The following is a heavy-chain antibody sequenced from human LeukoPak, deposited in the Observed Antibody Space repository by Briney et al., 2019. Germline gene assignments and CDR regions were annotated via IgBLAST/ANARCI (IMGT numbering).Heavy chain of an antibody. J-gene: IGHJ4*02. D-gene: IGHD6-25*01. CDR1: GGSISSYY. V-gene: IGHV4-59*01. CDR2: IYHTGST. Sequence: SETLSLTCTVSGGSISSYYWSWIRQPPGKGLEWIANIYHTGSTNYNPSLSSRVTISIDTAKNQFSLKLTSVTAADTAVYYCARRGRNSSGWQDYLWGQGALVTVSS. CDR3: ARRGRNSSGWQDYL.